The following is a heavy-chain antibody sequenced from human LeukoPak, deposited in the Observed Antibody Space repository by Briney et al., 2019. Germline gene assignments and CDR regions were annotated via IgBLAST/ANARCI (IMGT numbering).Heavy chain of an antibody. Sequence: SETLSLTCTVSGGSITSSYWSWIRQSPGKGLEWIGYIHYTGSTNYNPSLKSRVAMLIDTSKNQFSLKLSSVTAADTAVYYCARGRYSAGDNWFDPWGQGTLVTVSS. CDR3: ARGRYSAGDNWFDP. J-gene: IGHJ5*02. CDR2: IHYTGST. D-gene: IGHD3-9*01. V-gene: IGHV4-59*01. CDR1: GGSITSSY.